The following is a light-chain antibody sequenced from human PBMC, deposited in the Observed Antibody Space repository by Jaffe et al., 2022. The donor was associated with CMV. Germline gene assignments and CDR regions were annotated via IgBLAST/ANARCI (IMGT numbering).Light chain of an antibody. V-gene: IGKV1-17*01. CDR1: QDIRDD. CDR2: TAS. J-gene: IGKJ1*01. Sequence: DIQMTQSPSSLPASVGDRVTITCRASQDIRDDLGWYQQKPGTAPKRLIYTASTLQNGVPSRFSGSGFGTEFTLTISGLQPEDFAVYYCLQHNTFPLTFGQGTKVDIK. CDR3: LQHNTFPLT.